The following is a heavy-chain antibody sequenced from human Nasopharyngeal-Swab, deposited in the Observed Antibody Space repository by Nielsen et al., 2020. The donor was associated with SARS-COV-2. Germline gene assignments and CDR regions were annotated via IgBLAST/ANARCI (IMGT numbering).Heavy chain of an antibody. CDR3: ARNRLPYCSSTSCSYYYMDV. V-gene: IGHV1-69*01. J-gene: IGHJ6*03. Sequence: VREASGRVLEWRGGIIPIFGTANYAQKFQGRVTITADESTSTAYMELSSLRSEDTAVYYCARNRLPYCSSTSCSYYYMDVWGKGTTVTVSS. CDR2: IIPIFGTA. D-gene: IGHD2-2*01.